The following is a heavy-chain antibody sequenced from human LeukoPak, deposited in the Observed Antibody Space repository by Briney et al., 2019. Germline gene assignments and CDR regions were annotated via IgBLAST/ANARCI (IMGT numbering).Heavy chain of an antibody. CDR3: ARDGSLAVAGTVGYYYYGMDV. J-gene: IGHJ6*02. V-gene: IGHV3-33*01. Sequence: PGRSLRLSCAASGFTFSSYGMHWVRQAPGKGLEWVAVIWYDGSNKYYADSVKGRFTISRDNSKNTLYLQMNSLRAEDTAVYYCARDGSLAVAGTVGYYYYGMDVWGQGTTVTVSS. CDR1: GFTFSSYG. D-gene: IGHD6-19*01. CDR2: IWYDGSNK.